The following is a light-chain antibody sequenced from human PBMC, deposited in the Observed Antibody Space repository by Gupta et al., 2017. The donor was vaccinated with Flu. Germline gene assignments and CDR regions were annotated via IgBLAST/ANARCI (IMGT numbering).Light chain of an antibody. CDR1: QSVRNY. CDR2: DVS. V-gene: IGKV3-11*01. J-gene: IGKJ1*01. CDR3: QQRSGRT. Sequence: EILLTQSPATLSLSPGETATLSCRASQSVRNYLAWYQQKSGQPPRLLIYDVSKRATGVPDRFGGSGSGTDFTLTISSLETEDFAVYYSQQRSGRTFGQGTKVEI.